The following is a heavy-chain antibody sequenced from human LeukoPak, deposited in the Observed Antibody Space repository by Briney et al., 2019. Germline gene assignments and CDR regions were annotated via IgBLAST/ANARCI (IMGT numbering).Heavy chain of an antibody. Sequence: GASVKVSCKASGGTFSSYAISWVRQAPGQGLEWMGGIIPIFGTANYAQKFLGRVTITTDESTSTAYMELSSLRSEDTAVYYCARATYSSSSSDAFDIWGQGTMVTVSS. CDR1: GGTFSSYA. CDR2: IIPIFGTA. V-gene: IGHV1-69*05. D-gene: IGHD6-6*01. CDR3: ARATYSSSSSDAFDI. J-gene: IGHJ3*02.